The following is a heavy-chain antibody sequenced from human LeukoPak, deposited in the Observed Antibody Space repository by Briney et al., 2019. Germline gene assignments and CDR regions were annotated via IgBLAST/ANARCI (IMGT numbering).Heavy chain of an antibody. V-gene: IGHV4-30-2*01. D-gene: IGHD4-17*01. CDR2: IYHSGST. CDR3: ARMGDYGDYTVDY. Sequence: SETLSLTCTVSGGSISSGGYYWSWIRQPPGKGLEWIGYIYHSGSTYYNPSLKSRVTISVDRSKNQFSLKLSSVTAADTAVCYCARMGDYGDYTVDYWGQGTLVTVSS. CDR1: GGSISSGGYY. J-gene: IGHJ4*02.